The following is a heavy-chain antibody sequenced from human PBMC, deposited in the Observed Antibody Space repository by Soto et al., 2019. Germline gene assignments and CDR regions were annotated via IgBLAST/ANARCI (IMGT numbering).Heavy chain of an antibody. D-gene: IGHD2-15*01. Sequence: ASVKVSCKASGYTFTSYDINWVRQATGQGLEWMGWMNPNSGNTGYAQKFQGRVTMTRNTSISTAYMELSSLRSEDTAVYYCARYSGYCSGGSCPTHDAFDIWGQGTMVTVSS. CDR1: GYTFTSYD. CDR2: MNPNSGNT. J-gene: IGHJ3*02. CDR3: ARYSGYCSGGSCPTHDAFDI. V-gene: IGHV1-8*01.